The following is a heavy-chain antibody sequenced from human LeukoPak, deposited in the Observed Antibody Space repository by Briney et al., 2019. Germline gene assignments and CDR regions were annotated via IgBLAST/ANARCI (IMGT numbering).Heavy chain of an antibody. D-gene: IGHD4-11*01. CDR1: GESISSHY. CDR2: ITNSGTT. Sequence: SETLSLTCNVSGESISSHYWSWTRQSPGKGLEWIGYITNSGTTKFNPSLKSRVTISRDTSKNQISLKLSSVTAADTAVYYCAREMTTVTPVYGDYYYMDVWGKGTTVTVSS. CDR3: AREMTTVTPVYGDYYYMDV. V-gene: IGHV4-4*08. J-gene: IGHJ6*03.